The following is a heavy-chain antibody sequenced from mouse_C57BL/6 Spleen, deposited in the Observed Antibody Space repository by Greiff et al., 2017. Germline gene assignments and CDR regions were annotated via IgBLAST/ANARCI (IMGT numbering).Heavy chain of an antibody. Sequence: EVQLQQSGAELVRPGASVKLSCTASGFNIKDDYMHWVKQRPEQGLEWIGWIDPENGDTEYASKFQGKATITADTSSNTAYLQLSSLTSEDTAVYYCTTGGSMGYYFDYWGQGTTLTVSS. CDR2: IDPENGDT. CDR3: TTGGSMGYYFDY. CDR1: GFNIKDDY. D-gene: IGHD1-1*02. V-gene: IGHV14-4*01. J-gene: IGHJ2*01.